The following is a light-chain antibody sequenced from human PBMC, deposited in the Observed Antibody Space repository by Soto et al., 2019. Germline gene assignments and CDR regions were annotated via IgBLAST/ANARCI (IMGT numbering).Light chain of an antibody. CDR1: QDINSR. Sequence: MRVTLGGSCVSESXXDPVTITCRGSQDINSRLAWFQQKPGRAPKXXIQAASILQSGFPSRFAGSGAGTDFTLTINTLQPDDFATYYCLQVKSFPRTFGQGTKVDIK. CDR3: LQVKSFPRT. J-gene: IGKJ1*01. V-gene: IGKV1-12*01. CDR2: AAS.